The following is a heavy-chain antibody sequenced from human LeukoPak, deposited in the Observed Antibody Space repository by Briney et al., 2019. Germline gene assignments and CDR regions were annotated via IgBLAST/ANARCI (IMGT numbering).Heavy chain of an antibody. CDR1: GFTFTNYA. D-gene: IGHD2-2*03. CDR3: AKDRMDPVNY. CDR2: ISGSGGST. Sequence: GGSLRLSCAASGFTFTNYAMTWVRQAPGKGLEWVSAISGSGGSTYYADSVKGRFTISRDNSKNTLYLQMNSLRAEDTAAYYCAKDRMDPVNYWGQGTLVTVSS. J-gene: IGHJ4*02. V-gene: IGHV3-23*01.